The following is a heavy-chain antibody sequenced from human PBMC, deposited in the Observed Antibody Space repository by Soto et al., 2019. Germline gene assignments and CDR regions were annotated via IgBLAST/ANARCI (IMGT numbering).Heavy chain of an antibody. CDR2: IYYSGST. D-gene: IGHD3-10*01. V-gene: IGHV4-31*03. J-gene: IGHJ2*01. Sequence: QVQLQESGPGLVKPSQTLSLTCTVSGGSISSGGYYWXXXXXXXXXXLEWIGYIYYSGSTYYNPSLKSRVTISVDTSKNQFSLKLXSXXAADTAVYYCARDRRSGFRYFDLWGRGTLVTVSS. CDR3: ARDRRSGFRYFDL. CDR1: GGSISSGGYY.